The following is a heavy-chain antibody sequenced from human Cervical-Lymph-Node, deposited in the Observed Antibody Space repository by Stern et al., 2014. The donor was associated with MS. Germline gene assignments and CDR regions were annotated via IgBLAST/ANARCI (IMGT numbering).Heavy chain of an antibody. J-gene: IGHJ3*02. CDR2: IYPADSDT. CDR1: GYSFSHFW. D-gene: IGHD3-22*01. Sequence: VQLVESGAEVKKPGESLKISCKTSGYSFSHFWIGWGRQMPGKGLEWVGIIYPADSDTTYSPSFQGQVTISADVSISTAYLQWSSLKASDTAMYYCVRRRDSDSYDTFDIWGQGTMLTVSS. CDR3: VRRRDSDSYDTFDI. V-gene: IGHV5-51*01.